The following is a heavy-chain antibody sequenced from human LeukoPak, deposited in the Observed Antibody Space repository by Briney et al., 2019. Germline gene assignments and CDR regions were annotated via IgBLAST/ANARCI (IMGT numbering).Heavy chain of an antibody. V-gene: IGHV4-59*01. CDR3: AREAPDSSGYYGLRGAFDI. CDR2: IYYSGST. Sequence: SETLSLTCTVSGGSISSYYWSWIREPPGKGLEWIGYIYYSGSTNYNPSLKSRVTISVDTSKNQFSLKLSSVTAADTAVYYCAREAPDSSGYYGLRGAFDIWGQGTMVTVSS. CDR1: GGSISSYY. J-gene: IGHJ3*02. D-gene: IGHD3-22*01.